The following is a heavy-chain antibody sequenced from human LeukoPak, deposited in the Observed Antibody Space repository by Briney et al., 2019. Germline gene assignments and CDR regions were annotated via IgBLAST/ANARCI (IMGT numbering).Heavy chain of an antibody. CDR2: INWNGGST. V-gene: IGHV3-20*04. J-gene: IGHJ4*02. Sequence: GGSLRLSCAASGFTFEDYVMSWLRQAPAKGLEWVSGINWNGGSTGYADSVKGRFTISRDNGKNSLYLQMNSLKADDPAVYYFARPNLANGDLFDYWGQGTLVTVSS. CDR1: GFTFEDYV. D-gene: IGHD4-17*01. CDR3: ARPNLANGDLFDY.